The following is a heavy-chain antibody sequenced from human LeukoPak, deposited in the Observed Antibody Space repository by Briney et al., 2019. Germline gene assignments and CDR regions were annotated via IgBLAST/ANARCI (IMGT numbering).Heavy chain of an antibody. J-gene: IGHJ4*02. Sequence: ASVKVSCKASGYTFTGHYMHWVRQAPGQGLEWMGWINPNSGATNYAQKFQGRVTMTRDTSISAAYVEVSGLTSDDTAVYHCARRAVDDLDHWGQGTLVTVSS. V-gene: IGHV1-2*02. CDR1: GYTFTGHY. CDR2: INPNSGAT. CDR3: ARRAVDDLDH. D-gene: IGHD2-2*01.